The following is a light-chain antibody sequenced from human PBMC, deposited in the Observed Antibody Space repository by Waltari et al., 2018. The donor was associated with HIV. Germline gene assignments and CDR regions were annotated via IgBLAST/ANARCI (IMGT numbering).Light chain of an antibody. CDR1: GSNIGAGFD. V-gene: IGLV1-40*01. J-gene: IGLJ3*02. CDR3: QSYDSSLSGWV. Sequence: QSVLTQPPSVSGAPGQRVTISCTGSGSNIGAGFDVHWYQQLPGTAPKLLIFGNRRRPSGVPDRFSGSRSGTSASLAITGLHTEDEADYYCQSYDSSLSGWVFGGGTKLTVL. CDR2: GNR.